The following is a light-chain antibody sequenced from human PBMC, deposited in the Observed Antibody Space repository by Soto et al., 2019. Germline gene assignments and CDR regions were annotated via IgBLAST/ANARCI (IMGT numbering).Light chain of an antibody. J-gene: IGKJ1*01. CDR2: SSS. Sequence: DIQLTQSPSSLSASVGDRVTITCRASQSISNFLNWYQQGPGQAPKLLISSSSNVQSGVPSRFSGRGSGTDFTLTISGLQPEDAASYCCQQSYNTPRTFGQGTKVEI. CDR3: QQSYNTPRT. V-gene: IGKV1-39*01. CDR1: QSISNF.